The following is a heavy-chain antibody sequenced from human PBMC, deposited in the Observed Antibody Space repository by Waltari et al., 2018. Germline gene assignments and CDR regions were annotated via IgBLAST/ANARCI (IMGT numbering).Heavy chain of an antibody. CDR2: INESGST. D-gene: IGHD2-21*01. J-gene: IGHJ3*01. Sequence: QVQLQQWGAGLLKPSETLSLTCAVYGGSLSGPGWSWIRKPPGKGLEWIGEINESGSTNYRPSLKSRAAISVDTSRNQFSLKLSSVTAADTAIYYCARHRDPGHSFDVWGQGTVTVSS. CDR3: ARHRDPGHSFDV. V-gene: IGHV4-34*01. CDR1: GGSLSGPG.